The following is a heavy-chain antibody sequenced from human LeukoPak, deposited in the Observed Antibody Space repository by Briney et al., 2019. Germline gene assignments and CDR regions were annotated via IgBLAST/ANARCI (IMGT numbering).Heavy chain of an antibody. J-gene: IGHJ4*02. CDR2: MYYRGST. Sequence: PSETLSLTCIVCGGSIISSSYYWGWIREPPGKGLEGFGSMYYRGSTYYNPSLKSRVTISVDTSKNQFSLKLSSVTAADTAVYYCAKHGYYDSSGYSDYWGQGTLVTASS. CDR1: GGSIISSSYY. CDR3: AKHGYYDSSGYSDY. V-gene: IGHV4-39*01. D-gene: IGHD3-22*01.